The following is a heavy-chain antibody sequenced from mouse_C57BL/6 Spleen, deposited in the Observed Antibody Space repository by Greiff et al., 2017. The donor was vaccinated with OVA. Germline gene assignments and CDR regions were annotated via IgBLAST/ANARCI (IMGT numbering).Heavy chain of an antibody. D-gene: IGHD2-2*01. CDR2: ISYDGSN. CDR1: GYSITSGYY. J-gene: IGHJ2*01. CDR3: ARTMVTTGEFDD. V-gene: IGHV3-6*01. Sequence: EVKLMESGPGLVKPSQSLSLTCSVPGYSITSGYYWNWIRQFPGNKLEWMGYISYDGSNNYNPSLKNRISITRDTSKNQFFLKLNSVTTEDTATYYCARTMVTTGEFDDWGQGTTLTVSS.